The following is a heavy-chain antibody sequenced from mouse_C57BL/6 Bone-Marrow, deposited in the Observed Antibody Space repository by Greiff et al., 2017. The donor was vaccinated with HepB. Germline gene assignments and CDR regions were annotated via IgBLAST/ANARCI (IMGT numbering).Heavy chain of an antibody. CDR1: GYTFTSYW. CDR3: ARSGTTVVAKDWYFDV. J-gene: IGHJ1*03. Sequence: VQLQQPGAELVKPGASVKMSCKASGYTFTSYWITWVKQRPGQGLEWIGDIYPGSGSTNYNEKFKSKATLTVDTSSSTAYMQLSSLTSGDSAVYDCARSGTTVVAKDWYFDVWGTGTTVTVSS. D-gene: IGHD1-1*01. V-gene: IGHV1-55*01. CDR2: IYPGSGST.